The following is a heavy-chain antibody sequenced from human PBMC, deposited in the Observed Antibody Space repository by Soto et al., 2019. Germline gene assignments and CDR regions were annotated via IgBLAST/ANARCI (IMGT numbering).Heavy chain of an antibody. CDR3: TTVEIAVAGTLSYYYYGMDV. D-gene: IGHD6-19*01. CDR1: GFTFSNAW. V-gene: IGHV3-15*01. CDR2: IKSKTDGGTT. Sequence: PGGSLRLSCAASGFTFSNAWMSWVRQAPGKGLEWVGRIKSKTDGGTTDYAAPVKGRFTISRDESKNTLYLQMNSLKTEDTAVYYCTTVEIAVAGTLSYYYYGMDVWGQGTTVTVSS. J-gene: IGHJ6*02.